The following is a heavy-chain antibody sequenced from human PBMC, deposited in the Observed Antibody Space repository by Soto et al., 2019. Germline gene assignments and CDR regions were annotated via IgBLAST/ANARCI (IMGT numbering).Heavy chain of an antibody. V-gene: IGHV4-59*12. D-gene: IGHD3-16*01. Sequence: PSETLSLTCTVSGGSISSYYWSWIRQPPGKGLEWIGYIYYSGSTNYNPSLKSRVTISVDTSKNQFSLKLSSVTAADTAVYYCARSYGGTELWGQGTLVTLSS. CDR3: ARSYGGTEL. CDR1: GGSISSYY. J-gene: IGHJ4*02. CDR2: IYYSGST.